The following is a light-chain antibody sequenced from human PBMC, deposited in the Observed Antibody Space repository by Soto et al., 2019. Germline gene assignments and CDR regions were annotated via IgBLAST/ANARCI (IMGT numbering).Light chain of an antibody. V-gene: IGKV3-20*01. CDR1: QSVSSSY. CDR3: QQYGSSPLT. Sequence: EIVLTQSPGTLSWSPGERANLSCRASQSVSSSYLAWYQRKPGQARRLLIYGASSRATGIPDRFSGSGSGTDFTLTISRLETEDFAVYCCQQYGSSPLTFGGGTKVEIK. CDR2: GAS. J-gene: IGKJ4*01.